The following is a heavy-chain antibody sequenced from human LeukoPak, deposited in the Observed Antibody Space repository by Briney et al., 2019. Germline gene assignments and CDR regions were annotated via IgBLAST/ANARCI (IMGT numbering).Heavy chain of an antibody. D-gene: IGHD2-21*01. CDR1: GYSISSGYY. Sequence: SETLSLTCTVSGYSISSGYYWGWVRQPPRKGLEWIGSIYHSGSTYYNPSLKSRVTISVDTSKNQFSLKLSSVTAADTAVYYCASVVVAGRWAFDIWGQGTMVTVSS. CDR3: ASVVVAGRWAFDI. V-gene: IGHV4-38-2*02. CDR2: IYHSGST. J-gene: IGHJ3*02.